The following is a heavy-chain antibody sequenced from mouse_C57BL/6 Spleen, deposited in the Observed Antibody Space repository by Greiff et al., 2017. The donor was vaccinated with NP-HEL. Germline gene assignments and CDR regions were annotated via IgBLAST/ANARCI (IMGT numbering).Heavy chain of an antibody. J-gene: IGHJ4*01. CDR2: IWSGGST. V-gene: IGHV2-2*01. CDR3: ARKGTTVNYYAMDY. Sequence: QVQLQQSGPGLVQPSQSLSITCTVSGFSLTSYGVHWVRQSPGKGLEWLGVIWSGGSTDYNAAFISRLSISKDNSKSQVFFKMNSLQADDTATYYCARKGTTVNYYAMDYWGQGTSVTVSS. D-gene: IGHD1-1*01. CDR1: GFSLTSYG.